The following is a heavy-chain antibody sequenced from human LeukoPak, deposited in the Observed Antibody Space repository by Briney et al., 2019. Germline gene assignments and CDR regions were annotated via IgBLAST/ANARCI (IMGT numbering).Heavy chain of an antibody. D-gene: IGHD5-12*01. J-gene: IGHJ4*02. CDR1: TYTFTRYG. CDR3: ARSGRATYYYFDL. V-gene: IGHV1-18*01. CDR2: ISGYNGNT. Sequence: ASVKVSCKASTYTFTRYGISWVRQAPGQGLEWMGWISGYNGNTNYAQKFLGRVSMTADTATSTAYMELRSLTSDDTAMYYCARSGRATYYYFDLWGQGTLVTVSS.